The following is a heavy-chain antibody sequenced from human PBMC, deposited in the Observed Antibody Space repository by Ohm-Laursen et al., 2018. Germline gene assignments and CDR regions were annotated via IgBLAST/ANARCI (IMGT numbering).Heavy chain of an antibody. J-gene: IGHJ4*02. D-gene: IGHD1-26*01. V-gene: IGHV3-23*01. CDR2: IDYSGGAT. Sequence: SLRLSCAASGFTFSSSAMSWVRQAPGKGLERVSAIDYSGGATYYADSVKGRFTVSRENSKNTLYLHMSSLRAEDTAVYYCAKGGLKASGALSWGQGTLVTVSS. CDR3: AKGGLKASGALS. CDR1: GFTFSSSA.